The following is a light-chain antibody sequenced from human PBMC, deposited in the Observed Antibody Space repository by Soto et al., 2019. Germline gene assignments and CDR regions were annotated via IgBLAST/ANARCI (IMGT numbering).Light chain of an antibody. CDR2: DAS. CDR3: QQYGSSPPWT. J-gene: IGKJ1*01. Sequence: DIQMTQSPSTLSASVGDRVTITCRASQSISSWLAWYQQKPGKAPKFLIYDASALESGVPSRFSGSGSGTDFTLTISRLEPEDFAVYYCQQYGSSPPWTFGQGTKVDI. V-gene: IGKV1-5*01. CDR1: QSISSW.